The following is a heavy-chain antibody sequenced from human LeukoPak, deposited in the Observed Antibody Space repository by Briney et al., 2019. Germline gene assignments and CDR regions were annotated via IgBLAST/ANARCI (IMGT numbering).Heavy chain of an antibody. CDR2: ISGSGAST. CDR3: AKDVGKWESLHFFDY. V-gene: IGHV3-23*01. J-gene: IGHJ4*02. D-gene: IGHD1-26*01. CDR1: GFTLSTNA. Sequence: GGSLRLSCLTSGFTLSTNAMSWVRQAPGKGLEWISGISGSGASTYYADSVKGRFTISIDDSRNTLYLQMNSLRGDDTAVYYCAKDVGKWESLHFFDYWGQGTLVTVSS.